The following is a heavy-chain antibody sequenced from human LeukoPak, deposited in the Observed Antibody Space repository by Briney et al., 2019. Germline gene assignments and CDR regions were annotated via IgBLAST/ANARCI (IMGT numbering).Heavy chain of an antibody. V-gene: IGHV3-30*18. CDR3: AKDRASTLDY. D-gene: IGHD4/OR15-4a*01. CDR1: GFTFSSYA. CDR2: ISYDGSNK. J-gene: IGHJ4*02. Sequence: GGSLRLSCAASGFTFSSYAMHWVRQAPGKGLEWVAVISYDGSNKYYADSVKGRFTISRDNSKNTLYLQMNSLRAEDTAVYYCAKDRASTLDYWGQGTLVTVSS.